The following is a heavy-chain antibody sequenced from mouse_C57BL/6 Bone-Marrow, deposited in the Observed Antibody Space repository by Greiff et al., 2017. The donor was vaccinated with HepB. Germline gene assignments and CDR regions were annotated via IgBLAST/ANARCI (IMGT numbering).Heavy chain of an antibody. Sequence: VQLQQPGAELVKPGASVKMSCKASGYTFTSYWITWVKQRPGQGLAWIGDIYPGSGSTNYNEKFKSKATLTVDTSSSTAYMQLSSLTSEDSAVYYCARNGFYSYYYAMDYWGQGTSVTVSS. CDR2: IYPGSGST. D-gene: IGHD2-1*01. V-gene: IGHV1-55*01. J-gene: IGHJ4*01. CDR3: ARNGFYSYYYAMDY. CDR1: GYTFTSYW.